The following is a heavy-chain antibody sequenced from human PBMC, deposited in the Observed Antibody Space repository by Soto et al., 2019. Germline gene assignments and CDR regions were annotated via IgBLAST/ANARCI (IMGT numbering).Heavy chain of an antibody. J-gene: IGHJ5*02. V-gene: IGHV4-59*01. D-gene: IGHD6-25*01. CDR2: VYFSGNT. CDR3: GSVRPSGYVLS. Sequence: SETLSLTCTVSGGSLSSYYWTWIRQSPGKGLEWIGYVYFSGNTNYNPSLKSRVAISIDTSKDQFSLRLASVTAADTAFYYCGSVRPSGYVLSWGQGTLVTVSS. CDR1: GGSLSSYY.